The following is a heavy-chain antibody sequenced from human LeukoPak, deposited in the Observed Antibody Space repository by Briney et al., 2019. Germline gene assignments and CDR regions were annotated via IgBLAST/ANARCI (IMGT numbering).Heavy chain of an antibody. J-gene: IGHJ6*02. CDR3: ARDKYGGL. CDR1: GFSFSSSS. V-gene: IGHV3-48*02. Sequence: GGSLRLSCAASGFSFSSSSMNWVRQAPGKGLEWVSYISSTSTTYYSDSVKGRFTISRDNAKNSLYLQMNSLRDEDTALYYCARDKYGGLWGQGTTVTVSS. CDR2: ISSTSTT. D-gene: IGHD3-16*01.